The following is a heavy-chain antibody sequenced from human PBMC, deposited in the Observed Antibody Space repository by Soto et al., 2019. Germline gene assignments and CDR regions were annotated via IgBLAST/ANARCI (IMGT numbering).Heavy chain of an antibody. CDR3: ARAHVMAVAGSTSDY. CDR2: IYHGGTT. J-gene: IGHJ4*01. D-gene: IGHD6-19*01. CDR1: GYSITSSY. Sequence: SETLSLTCSVSGYSITSSYWGWIRQSPGKGPEWIASIYHGGTTFYNPSLKSRITILVDTSNNQFSLKLTSMTAADTAVYYCARAHVMAVAGSTSDYWGHGTLVTVAS. V-gene: IGHV4-38-2*02.